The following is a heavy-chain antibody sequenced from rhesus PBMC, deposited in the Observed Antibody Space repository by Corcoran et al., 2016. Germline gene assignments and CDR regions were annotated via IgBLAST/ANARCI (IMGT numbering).Heavy chain of an antibody. CDR2: IYGGRGST. Sequence: QLQLQESGPGLVKPSETLSVTCAVSGGSISGYYLWSWIRQPPGKGLEWIGYIYGGRGSTSYNSSLKSRVLISIDTSKNQFSLKLSSVTAADTAVYYCARETGVLTALFDYWGQGVLVTVSS. V-gene: IGHV4S7*01. CDR3: ARETGVLTALFDY. J-gene: IGHJ4*01. CDR1: GGSISGYY. D-gene: IGHD2-15*01.